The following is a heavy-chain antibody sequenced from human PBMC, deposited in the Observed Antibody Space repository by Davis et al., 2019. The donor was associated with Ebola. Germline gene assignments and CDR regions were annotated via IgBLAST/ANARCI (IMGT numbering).Heavy chain of an antibody. V-gene: IGHV4-31*03. Sequence: MPSETLSLTCTVSGGSISSDIYYWTWIRQHPGKGLEWIGYIYHRGTTYYNPSLKSRVTISVDTSKNQFPLKLSSVTAADTAVYYCARGRVRRFDYWGQGTLVTVSS. CDR2: IYHRGTT. CDR3: ARGRVRRFDY. CDR1: GGSISSDIYY. J-gene: IGHJ4*02.